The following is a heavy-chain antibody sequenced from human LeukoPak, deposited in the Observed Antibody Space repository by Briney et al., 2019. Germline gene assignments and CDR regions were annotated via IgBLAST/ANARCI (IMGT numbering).Heavy chain of an antibody. D-gene: IGHD2-2*01. J-gene: IGHJ3*02. CDR3: ATLGYCSSTSCRAFDI. CDR2: VDPEDGET. CDR1: GYTFTDYY. Sequence: GASVEVSCKASGYTFTDYYMHWVQQAPGKGLEWMGRVDPEDGETIYAEKFQGRVTITADTSTDTAYMELSSLRSEDTAVYYCATLGYCSSTSCRAFDIWGQGTMVTVSS. V-gene: IGHV1-69-2*01.